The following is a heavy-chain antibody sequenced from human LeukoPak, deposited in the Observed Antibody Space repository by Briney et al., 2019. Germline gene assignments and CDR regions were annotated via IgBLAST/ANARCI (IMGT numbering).Heavy chain of an antibody. CDR2: IIPILGIA. J-gene: IGHJ4*02. CDR3: AREWGGEMATIDY. D-gene: IGHD5-12*01. V-gene: IGHV1-69*04. Sequence: ASVKVSCKASGGTFSSYAISWVRQAPGQGLEWMGRIIPILGIANYAQKFQGRVTITADKSTSTAYMELSSLRSEDTAVYYCAREWGGEMATIDYWGQGTLVTVSS. CDR1: GGTFSSYA.